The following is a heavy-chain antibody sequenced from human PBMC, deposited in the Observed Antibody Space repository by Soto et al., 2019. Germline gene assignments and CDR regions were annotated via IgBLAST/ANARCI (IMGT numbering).Heavy chain of an antibody. Sequence: QVQLVESGGGVVQPGRSLRLSCGASGFTFSRYTMHWVRQAPGNGLEWMAFISDDGNNKYYADSVKGQFTISRDNSKNTLYLQMNSLRTEDTAVYYCARDDEGGSDCDLGYWGQGTLVTVSS. D-gene: IGHD3-10*01. CDR3: ARDDEGGSDCDLGY. CDR1: GFTFSRYT. V-gene: IGHV3-30-3*01. CDR2: ISDDGNNK. J-gene: IGHJ4*02.